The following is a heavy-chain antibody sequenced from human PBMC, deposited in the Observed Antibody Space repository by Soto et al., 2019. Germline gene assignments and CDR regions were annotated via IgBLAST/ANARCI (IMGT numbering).Heavy chain of an antibody. CDR2: INPNSGGT. CDR3: ARGTISRYDFWSGYSSAFDI. D-gene: IGHD3-3*01. CDR1: GYTFTGYY. J-gene: IGHJ3*02. V-gene: IGHV1-2*04. Sequence: GASVKVSCKASGYTFTGYYMHWVRQAPGQGLEWMGWINPNSGGTNYAQKFQGWVTMTRDKSISTAYMELSRLRSDDTAVYYCARGTISRYDFWSGYSSAFDIWGQGTMVTVSS.